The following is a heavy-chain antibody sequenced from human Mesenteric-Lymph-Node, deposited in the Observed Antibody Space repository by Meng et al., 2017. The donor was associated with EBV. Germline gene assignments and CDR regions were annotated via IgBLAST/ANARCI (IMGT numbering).Heavy chain of an antibody. Sequence: EGQLVEPGGGLVKPGGSLRLACAASGFSISPYWMHWVRQAPGKGLVWVSRIRSDGSSTDYADSVKGRFTISRDNAKNTVYLQMSSLRVEDSAVYYCARDGLDPWGQGTLVTVSS. CDR1: GFSISPYW. V-gene: IGHV3-74*01. CDR2: IRSDGSST. J-gene: IGHJ5*02. CDR3: ARDGLDP.